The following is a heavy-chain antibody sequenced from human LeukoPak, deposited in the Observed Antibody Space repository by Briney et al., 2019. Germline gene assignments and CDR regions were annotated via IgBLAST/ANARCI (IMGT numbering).Heavy chain of an antibody. J-gene: IGHJ4*02. D-gene: IGHD1-26*01. CDR1: GGYLSSDY. Sequence: SDTLSLMCTLSGGYLSSDYWSWMRQPAGEALEWIGRIYTSGSTNYNPSLKSRVTISVDKSKNQFSLKLGSVTAADTAVYYCARDRGRYPYYFDYWGQGTLVTVSS. V-gene: IGHV4-4*07. CDR2: IYTSGST. CDR3: ARDRGRYPYYFDY.